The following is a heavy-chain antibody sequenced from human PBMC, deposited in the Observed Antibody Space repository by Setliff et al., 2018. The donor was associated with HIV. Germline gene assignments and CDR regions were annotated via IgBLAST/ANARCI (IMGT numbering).Heavy chain of an antibody. V-gene: IGHV4-59*11. CDR1: YGSISGHY. CDR2: IHHSGGT. CDR3: ARSSLHCGGGSCYLTWFDP. D-gene: IGHD2-15*01. J-gene: IGHJ5*02. Sequence: SETLSLTCTVSYGSISGHYWTWIRQPPGKGLEWIGYIHHSGGTQYNPSLMSRLTMSVDSSKNQFSLKLNSVTAADTAVYHCARSSLHCGGGSCYLTWFDPWGQGTLVTVSS.